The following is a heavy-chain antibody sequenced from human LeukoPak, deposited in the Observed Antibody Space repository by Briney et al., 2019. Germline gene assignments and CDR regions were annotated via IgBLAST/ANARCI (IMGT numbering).Heavy chain of an antibody. CDR3: ARHAPVEPPARAFDF. CDR2: INYSGGN. Sequence: SETLSLTCAVYGGSFSQYYWSWMRQPPGKGLEWIGEINYSGGNNYNPSLKSRLTISVDTSKNQFSLRLSSVTAADTAIYYCARHAPVEPPARAFDFWGHGNLVVV. V-gene: IGHV4-34*01. D-gene: IGHD2-2*01. CDR1: GGSFSQYY. J-gene: IGHJ4*01.